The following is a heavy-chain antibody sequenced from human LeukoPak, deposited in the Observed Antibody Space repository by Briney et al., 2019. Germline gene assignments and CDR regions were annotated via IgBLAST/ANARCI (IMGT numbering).Heavy chain of an antibody. J-gene: IGHJ6*03. CDR1: GGSFSGYY. CDR3: ARGAIGYSSGWYGGYYYYMDV. Sequence: SETLSLTCAVYGGSFSGYYWSWIRQPPGKGLEWIGEINHSGSTNYNPSLKSRVTISVDTSKNQFSLKLSSVTAADTAVYYCARGAIGYSSGWYGGYYYYMDVWGKGTTVTVSS. D-gene: IGHD6-19*01. V-gene: IGHV4-34*01. CDR2: INHSGST.